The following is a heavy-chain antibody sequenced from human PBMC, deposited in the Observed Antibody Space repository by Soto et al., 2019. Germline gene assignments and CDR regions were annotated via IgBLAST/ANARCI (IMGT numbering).Heavy chain of an antibody. CDR2: ISSDGTTK. J-gene: IGHJ4*02. CDR3: VKDGGGVRYNYNIRGDS. CDR1: GIDLDNYD. V-gene: IGHV3-30*18. D-gene: IGHD5-18*01. Sequence: QVQLVESGGGVVHPGRSLRLSCVASGIDLDNYDIHWVRQAPGEGLEWVAVISSDGTTKSYIDSVRCRFTISRDNSRSTVFLQMNSLRREDTAMYYCVKDGGGVRYNYNIRGDSWGQGTQVTVSS.